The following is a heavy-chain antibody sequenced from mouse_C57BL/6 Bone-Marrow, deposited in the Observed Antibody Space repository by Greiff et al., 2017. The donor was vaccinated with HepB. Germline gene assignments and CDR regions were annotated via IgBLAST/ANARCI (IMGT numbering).Heavy chain of an antibody. CDR3: ARNKGY. J-gene: IGHJ2*01. CDR1: GFSLTSYG. Sequence: QVQLQQSGPGLVQPSQSLSITCTVSGFSLTSYGVHWVRQSPGKGLEWLGVIWSGGSTDYKAAFISRLSISKDNSKSQVFFKMNSLQADDTAIYYCARNKGYWGQGTTLTVSS. D-gene: IGHD1-3*01. V-gene: IGHV2-2*01. CDR2: IWSGGST.